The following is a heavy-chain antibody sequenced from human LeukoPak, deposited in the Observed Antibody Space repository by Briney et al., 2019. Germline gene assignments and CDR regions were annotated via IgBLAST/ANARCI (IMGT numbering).Heavy chain of an antibody. J-gene: IGHJ4*02. CDR2: ISSSGSTI. CDR1: GFTFSSYE. V-gene: IGHV3-48*03. Sequence: PGGSLRLSCAASGFTFSSYEMNWVRQAPGKGLEWVSYISSSGSTIYYADSIRGRFTISRDNAKNSLYLQMNILRVEDTAVYYCARGVSWTFDNWGRGALVTVSS. CDR3: ARGVSWTFDN. D-gene: IGHD3-10*01.